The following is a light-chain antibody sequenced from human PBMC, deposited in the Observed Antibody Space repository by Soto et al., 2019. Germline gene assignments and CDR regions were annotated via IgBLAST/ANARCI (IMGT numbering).Light chain of an antibody. V-gene: IGLV2-11*01. CDR2: DVT. J-gene: IGLJ2*01. Sequence: QSVLTQPRSVSGSPGQSVTISCTGTSSDVGAYNYVSWYQQYPGKAPKLMIYDVTQRPSGVPDRFSGSKSGNTASLTISGLQAEDEADYYCFSYAASDTYVVLGGGTQLTVL. CDR3: FSYAASDTYVV. CDR1: SSDVGAYNY.